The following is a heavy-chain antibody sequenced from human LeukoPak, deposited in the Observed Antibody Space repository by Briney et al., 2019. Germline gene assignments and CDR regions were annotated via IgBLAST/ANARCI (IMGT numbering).Heavy chain of an antibody. J-gene: IGHJ4*02. V-gene: IGHV3-30-3*01. D-gene: IGHD3-22*01. CDR1: GFTFSSYA. CDR2: ISYDGSNK. CDR3: ARPPRNYYDSSGYYYFDY. Sequence: GGSLRLSCAASGFTFSSYAMHWVRQVPGKGLEWVAVISYDGSNKYYADSVKGRFTISRDNSKNTLYLQMNSLRAEDTAVYYCARPPRNYYDSSGYYYFDYWGQGTLVTVSS.